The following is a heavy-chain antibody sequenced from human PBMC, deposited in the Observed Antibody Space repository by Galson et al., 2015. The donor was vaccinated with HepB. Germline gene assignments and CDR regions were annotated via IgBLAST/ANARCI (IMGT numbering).Heavy chain of an antibody. Sequence: SLRLSCAASGFTFSSYAMSWVRQAPGKGLEWVSAISGSGGSTYYADSVKGRFTISRDNSKNTLYLQMNSLRAEDTAVYYCAKREGYDILTGLTDAFDIWGQGTMVTVSS. CDR2: ISGSGGST. V-gene: IGHV3-23*01. CDR1: GFTFSSYA. J-gene: IGHJ3*02. CDR3: AKREGYDILTGLTDAFDI. D-gene: IGHD3-9*01.